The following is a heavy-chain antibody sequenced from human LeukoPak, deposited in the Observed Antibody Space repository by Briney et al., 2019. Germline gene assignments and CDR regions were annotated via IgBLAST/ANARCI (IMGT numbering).Heavy chain of an antibody. J-gene: IGHJ4*02. Sequence: GGSLRLSCAASGFTFNTYWMSWVRQAPGKGLEWVANIKQDGSEEYYVDSVKGRFTISRDNAKNSLYLQMNSLRAEDTAVYYCARSRGPGDYWGQGTLVTVSS. V-gene: IGHV3-7*01. CDR3: ARSRGPGDY. CDR2: IKQDGSEE. CDR1: GFTFNTYW. D-gene: IGHD3-10*01.